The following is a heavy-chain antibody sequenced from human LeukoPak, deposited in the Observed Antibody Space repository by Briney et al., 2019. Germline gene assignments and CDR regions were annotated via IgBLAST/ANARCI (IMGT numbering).Heavy chain of an antibody. CDR2: ISYDGSNK. Sequence: GGSLRLSCAASGFTFSSYAMHWVRQAPGKGLEWVAVISYDGSNKYYADSVKGRFTISRDNSKNTLYLHMNSLRAEDTAVYYCARRPSEYCSGGSCYLTEQNFDYWGQGTLVTVSS. J-gene: IGHJ4*02. D-gene: IGHD2-15*01. CDR1: GFTFSSYA. V-gene: IGHV3-30-3*01. CDR3: ARRPSEYCSGGSCYLTEQNFDY.